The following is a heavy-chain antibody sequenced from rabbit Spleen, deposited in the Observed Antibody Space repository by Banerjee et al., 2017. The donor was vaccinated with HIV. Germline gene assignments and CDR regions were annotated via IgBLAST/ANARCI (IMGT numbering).Heavy chain of an antibody. CDR1: GVSFSSSSY. V-gene: IGHV1S40*01. CDR2: IDAGSSGFT. Sequence: QSLEESGGDLVKPGASLTLTCTASGVSFSSSSYMCWVRQAPGKGLEWIACIDAGSSGFTYFATWAKGRFTCSKTSSTTVTLQMTRLTAADTATYFCARDGGGSGGYALDLWCPGTLVTVS. D-gene: IGHD1-1*01. CDR3: ARDGGGSGGYALDL. J-gene: IGHJ4*01.